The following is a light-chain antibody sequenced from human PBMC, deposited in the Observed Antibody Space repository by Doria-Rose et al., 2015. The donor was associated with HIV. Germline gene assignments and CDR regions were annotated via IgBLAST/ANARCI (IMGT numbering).Light chain of an antibody. J-gene: IGLJ1*01. CDR2: GNI. V-gene: IGLV1-40*01. CDR3: QSYDSSLSGYV. CDR1: SSNIGAGYD. Sequence: QTVVTQEPSVSEAPGQRVTISCTGSSSNIGAGYDVHWYQQLPGTAPQLLIYGNINRPSGVPERISGSKSGTSASLAITGLQAEDEADYYCQSYDSSLSGYVFGTGTKVTVL.